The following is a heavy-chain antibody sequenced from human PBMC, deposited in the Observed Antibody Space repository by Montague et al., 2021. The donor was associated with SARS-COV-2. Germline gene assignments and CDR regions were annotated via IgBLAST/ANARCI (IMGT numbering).Heavy chain of an antibody. CDR3: AREGGWLSRGTYYFDY. Sequence: SETLSLTCTVSGGSISSSIYYWGWIRQPPGKGLEWIGSIDYSWXTXYXXXXKGRVTISVDTSKNQFSLKLSSVTAADTAVYYCAREGGWLSRGTYYFDYWGPGTLVTVSS. CDR2: IDYSWXT. V-gene: IGHV4-39*07. D-gene: IGHD3-22*01. J-gene: IGHJ4*02. CDR1: GGSISSSIYY.